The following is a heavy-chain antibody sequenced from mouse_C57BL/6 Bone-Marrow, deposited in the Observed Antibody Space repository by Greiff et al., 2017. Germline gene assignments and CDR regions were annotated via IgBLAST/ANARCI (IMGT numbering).Heavy chain of an antibody. CDR3: GRLKQVRGFAY. Sequence: VQLQQPGAELVKPGASVKLSCKASGYTFTSYWMHWVKQRPGQGLEWIGMIHPNSGSTNYNEKFKSKATLTVDKSSSTAYMQLSSLTSEDSAVYYCGRLKQVRGFAYWGQGTLVTVSA. V-gene: IGHV1-64*01. CDR1: GYTFTSYW. J-gene: IGHJ3*01. CDR2: IHPNSGST.